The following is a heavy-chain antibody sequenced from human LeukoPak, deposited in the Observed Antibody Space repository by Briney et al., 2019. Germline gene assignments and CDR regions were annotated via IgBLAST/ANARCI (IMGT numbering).Heavy chain of an antibody. D-gene: IGHD3-3*01. CDR3: AMAITIFGVVRGGGAFDI. CDR2: ISSSGSTI. CDR1: GGSFIGFH. J-gene: IGHJ3*02. Sequence: LSLTCAVYGGSFIGFHWNWIRQPPGKGLEWVSYISSSGSTIYYADSVKGRFTISRDNAKNSLYLQMNSLRAEDTAVYYCAMAITIFGVVRGGGAFDIWGQGTMVTVSS. V-gene: IGHV3-11*04.